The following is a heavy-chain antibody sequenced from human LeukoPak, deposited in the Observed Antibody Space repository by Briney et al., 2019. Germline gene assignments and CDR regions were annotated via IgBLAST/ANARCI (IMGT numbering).Heavy chain of an antibody. J-gene: IGHJ4*02. D-gene: IGHD3-10*01. CDR1: DGSISSGGYY. Sequence: PSQTLSLTCTVSDGSISSGGYYWSWIRQPPGKGLEWIGEINHSGSTNYNPSLKSRVTISVDTSKNQFSLKLSSVTAADTAVYYCARHGPYDGSLTTPFDYWGQGTLVTVSS. CDR3: ARHGPYDGSLTTPFDY. V-gene: IGHV4-39*01. CDR2: INHSGST.